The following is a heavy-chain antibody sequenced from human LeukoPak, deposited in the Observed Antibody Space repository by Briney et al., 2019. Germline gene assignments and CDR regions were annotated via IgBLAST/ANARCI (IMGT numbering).Heavy chain of an antibody. CDR1: GGTFSSYA. D-gene: IGHD2-2*02. CDR2: IIPIFGTA. Sequence: SVKVSCKASGGTFSSYAISWVRQAPGQGLEWMGGIIPIFGTANYAQKFQGRVTITADESTSTAYMELSSLRSEDTAVYYCARIPLDIVVVPAAIPEYYYYMDVWGKGTTVTVSS. J-gene: IGHJ6*03. V-gene: IGHV1-69*01. CDR3: ARIPLDIVVVPAAIPEYYYYMDV.